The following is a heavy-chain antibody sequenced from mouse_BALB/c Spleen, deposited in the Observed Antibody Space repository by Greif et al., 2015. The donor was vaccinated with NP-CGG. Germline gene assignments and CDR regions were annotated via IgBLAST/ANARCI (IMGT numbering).Heavy chain of an antibody. D-gene: IGHD2-14*01. Sequence: VQLQESGPELVKPGASVRISCKASGYTFTSYYIHWVKQRPGQGLEWIGWIYPGNVNTKYNEKFKGKATLTADKSSSTAYMQLSSLTSEDSAVYFCANHRYDYYAMDYWGQGTSVTVSS. V-gene: IGHV1S56*01. CDR1: GYTFTSYY. CDR2: IYPGNVNT. CDR3: ANHRYDYYAMDY. J-gene: IGHJ4*01.